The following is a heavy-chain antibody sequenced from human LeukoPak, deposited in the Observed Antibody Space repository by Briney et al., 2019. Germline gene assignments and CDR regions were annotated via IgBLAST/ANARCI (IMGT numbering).Heavy chain of an antibody. J-gene: IGHJ4*02. CDR3: ARDRTRTGYSSGWYHDY. Sequence: ASVKVCCKASGYTFTGYYMHWGRQAPGQGLEWMGWINPNSGGTNYAQKFQGRVTMTRDTSISTAYMELSRLRSADTAVYYCARDRTRTGYSSGWYHDYWGQGTLVTVSS. CDR2: INPNSGGT. D-gene: IGHD6-19*01. CDR1: GYTFTGYY. V-gene: IGHV1-2*02.